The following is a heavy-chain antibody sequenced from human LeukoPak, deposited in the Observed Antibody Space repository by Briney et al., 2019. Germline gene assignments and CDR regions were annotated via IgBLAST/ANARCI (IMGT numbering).Heavy chain of an antibody. D-gene: IGHD3-3*01. CDR1: GGTFSSYA. J-gene: IGHJ4*02. CDR2: IIPIFGTA. CDR3: ARGLDDFWSGYWYG. V-gene: IGHV1-69*05. Sequence: SVKVSCKASGGTFSSYAISWVRQAPGQGLEWMGGIIPIFGTANYAQKFQGRVTITTDESTSTAYMELGSLRSEDTAVYYCARGLDDFWSGYWYGWGQGTLVTVSS.